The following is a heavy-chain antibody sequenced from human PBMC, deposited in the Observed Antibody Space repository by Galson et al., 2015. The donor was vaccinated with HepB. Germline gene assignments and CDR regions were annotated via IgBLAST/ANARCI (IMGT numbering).Heavy chain of an antibody. CDR3: ARRGQWLGHYYFDY. D-gene: IGHD6-19*01. Sequence: WVRQPPGKGLEWIGSIYYSGSTHYNPSLKSRVTISVDTSKNQFSLKLSSVTAADTAVYYCARRGQWLGHYYFDYWGQGTLVTVSS. J-gene: IGHJ4*02. V-gene: IGHV4-39*01. CDR2: IYYSGST.